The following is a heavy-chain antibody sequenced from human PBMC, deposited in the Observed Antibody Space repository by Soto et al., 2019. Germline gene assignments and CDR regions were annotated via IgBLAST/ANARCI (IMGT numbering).Heavy chain of an antibody. CDR1: GGTFCSYT. CDR3: ARGYCSSTSCNGAFDI. J-gene: IGHJ3*02. D-gene: IGHD2-2*01. CDR2: IIPILGIA. Sequence: SVKVSCTASGGTFCSYTISLVRQAPGQGLEWMGRIIPILGIANYAQKFQGRVTITADKSTSTAYMELSSLRSEDTAVYYCARGYCSSTSCNGAFDIWGQGTMVTVSS. V-gene: IGHV1-69*02.